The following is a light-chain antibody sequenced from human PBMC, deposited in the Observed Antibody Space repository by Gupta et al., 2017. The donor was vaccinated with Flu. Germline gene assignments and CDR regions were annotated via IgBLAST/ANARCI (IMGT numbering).Light chain of an antibody. V-gene: IGKV3-20*01. Sequence: ERAARSCRTSQSVDSRYLAGYQQKLGQAPRSLIYAASSRATGTPDRFSGSGSGADFTLTISRLEPEDFAVYYCQQYAGSPWTFGQGTKVVIK. CDR3: QQYAGSPWT. CDR1: QSVDSRY. CDR2: AAS. J-gene: IGKJ1*01.